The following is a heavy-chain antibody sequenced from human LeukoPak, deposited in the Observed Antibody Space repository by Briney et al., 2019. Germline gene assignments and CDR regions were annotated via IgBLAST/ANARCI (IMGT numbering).Heavy chain of an antibody. J-gene: IGHJ4*02. D-gene: IGHD2-2*01. CDR1: GYTFTSLD. Sequence: ASVKVSCKTSGYTFTSLDINWVRQAPGQGLEWMGWISAYNGNTNYAQKLQGRVTMTTDTSTSTAYMELRSLRSDDTAVYYCATDVGYCSSTSCFDYWGQGTLVTVSS. V-gene: IGHV1-18*01. CDR2: ISAYNGNT. CDR3: ATDVGYCSSTSCFDY.